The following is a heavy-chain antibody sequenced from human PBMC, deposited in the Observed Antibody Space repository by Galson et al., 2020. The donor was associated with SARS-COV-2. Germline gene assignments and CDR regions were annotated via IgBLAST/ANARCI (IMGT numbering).Heavy chain of an antibody. D-gene: IGHD6-13*01. Sequence: ASVKVSCKASGYTFTSYGLSWVRQAPGQGLEWMGWISAYNGNTNYAQKLQGRVTMTTDTSTSTAYMELRSLRSDDTAVYYCARSVLLVPDANYYYYGMDVWGQGTTVTVSS. J-gene: IGHJ6*02. CDR3: ARSVLLVPDANYYYYGMDV. CDR2: ISAYNGNT. CDR1: GYTFTSYG. V-gene: IGHV1-18*04.